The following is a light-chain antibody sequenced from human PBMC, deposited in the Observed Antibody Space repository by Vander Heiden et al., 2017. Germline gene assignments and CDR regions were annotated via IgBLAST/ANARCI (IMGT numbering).Light chain of an antibody. J-gene: IGKJ1*01. CDR3: QQCYSTPWT. V-gene: IGKV1-39*01. CDR2: AAS. CDR1: QSISSY. Sequence: DLQITPSPSSLSASVGDRVTITCRASQSISSYLNWYQQKPGKAPKLLIYAASSLQSGVPSRFSGSGSGTDFTLTISSLQPEDFATYYCQQCYSTPWTFGQGTKVEIK.